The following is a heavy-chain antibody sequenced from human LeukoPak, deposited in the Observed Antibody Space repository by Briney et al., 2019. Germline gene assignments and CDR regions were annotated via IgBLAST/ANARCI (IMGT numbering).Heavy chain of an antibody. CDR3: ARDRATAVPASYYFDY. D-gene: IGHD2-21*02. V-gene: IGHV3-30-3*01. CDR2: ISYDGSNK. Sequence: GGSLRLSCAASGFTFSSYAMHWVRQAPGKGLEWVAVISYDGSNKYYADSVKGRFTISRDNSKNTLYLQMNSLRAEDTAVYYCARDRATAVPASYYFDYWGQGTLVTVSS. J-gene: IGHJ4*02. CDR1: GFTFSSYA.